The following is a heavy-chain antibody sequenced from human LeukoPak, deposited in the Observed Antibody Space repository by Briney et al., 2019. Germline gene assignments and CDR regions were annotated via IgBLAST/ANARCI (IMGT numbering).Heavy chain of an antibody. CDR2: IYPGDSDT. J-gene: IGHJ6*03. Sequence: GESLKISCKGSGYSFTSYWIGWVRQMLGKGLEWMGIIYPGDSDTRYSPSFQGQVTISADKSISTAYLQWSSLEASDTAMYYCARSKAYYYYYMDVWGKGTTVTVSS. V-gene: IGHV5-51*01. CDR3: ARSKAYYYYYMDV. CDR1: GYSFTSYW.